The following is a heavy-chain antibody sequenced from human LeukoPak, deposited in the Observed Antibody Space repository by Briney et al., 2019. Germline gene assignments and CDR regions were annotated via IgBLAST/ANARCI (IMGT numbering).Heavy chain of an antibody. Sequence: PGGSLRLSCAASGFTFSSYAMSWVRQAPGKGLEWVSAISGSGGSTYYADSVKGRFTISRDNSKNTLYLQMNSLRAEDTAVYYCAKTYCSSTSCYTGGFDPWGQGTLVTVSS. V-gene: IGHV3-23*01. CDR2: ISGSGGST. D-gene: IGHD2-2*02. CDR1: GFTFSSYA. J-gene: IGHJ5*02. CDR3: AKTYCSSTSCYTGGFDP.